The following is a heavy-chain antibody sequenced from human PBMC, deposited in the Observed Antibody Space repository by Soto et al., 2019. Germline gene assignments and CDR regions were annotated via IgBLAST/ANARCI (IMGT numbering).Heavy chain of an antibody. V-gene: IGHV3-49*03. CDR1: GFTFGDFG. CDR2: IRSKGYGGTT. CDR3: AKGYTGYVFFDL. Sequence: PGGSLRLSCTGSGFTFGDFGMSWFRQAPGKGLEWLSFIRSKGYGGTTESAASVRGRFITSRDDSKSIAYLQMNSLRAEDTAVYYCAKGYTGYVFFDLWGQGTLVTVSS. D-gene: IGHD5-12*01. J-gene: IGHJ4*02.